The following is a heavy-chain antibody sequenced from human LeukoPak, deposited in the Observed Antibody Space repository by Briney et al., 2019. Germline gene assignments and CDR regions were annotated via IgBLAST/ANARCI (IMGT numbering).Heavy chain of an antibody. V-gene: IGHV1-24*01. D-gene: IGHD5-18*01. CDR2: FDPEDGET. Sequence: ASVTVSYKVSGYTLTELSMHWVRQAPGKGLEWMGGFDPEDGETIYAQKFQGRVTMTEDTSTDTAYMELSSLRSEDTAVYYCATFRMDTAMVPFDYWGQGTLVTVSS. CDR1: GYTLTELS. J-gene: IGHJ4*02. CDR3: ATFRMDTAMVPFDY.